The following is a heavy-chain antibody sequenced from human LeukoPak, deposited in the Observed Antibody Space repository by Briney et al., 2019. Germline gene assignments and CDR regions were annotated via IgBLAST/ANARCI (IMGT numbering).Heavy chain of an antibody. J-gene: IGHJ4*02. D-gene: IGHD6-19*01. CDR2: INPNSGGT. V-gene: IGHV1-2*02. Sequence: GWINPNSGGTNYAQKFQGRVTMTRDTSISTAYMELSRLRSDDTAVYYCARRGQQWLVHDYWGQGTLVTVSS. CDR3: ARRGQQWLVHDY.